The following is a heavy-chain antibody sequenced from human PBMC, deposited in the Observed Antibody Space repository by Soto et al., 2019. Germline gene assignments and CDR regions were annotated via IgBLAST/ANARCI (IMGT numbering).Heavy chain of an antibody. J-gene: IGHJ4*02. CDR3: ARPGTHTFES. CDR2: INPNSGAT. V-gene: IGHV1-2*02. Sequence: GPSVKVSCKSSGNTVGAYYVHWVRQAPGQGLEWMGWINPNSGATNYAPTFQGRVTMTGDPSVSTAYMELSRLTSDDTAMYYCARPGTHTFESWGQGTLVTVPS. D-gene: IGHD1-1*01. CDR1: GNTVGAYY.